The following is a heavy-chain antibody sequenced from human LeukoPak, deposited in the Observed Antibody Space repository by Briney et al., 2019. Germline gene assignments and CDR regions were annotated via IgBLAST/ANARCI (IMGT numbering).Heavy chain of an antibody. D-gene: IGHD5-24*01. CDR1: GFTFSSYS. CDR2: ISSSSSYI. J-gene: IGHJ4*02. V-gene: IGHV3-21*01. CDR3: ARVADGDKYGGRDY. Sequence: GGSLRLSCAASGFTFSSYSMNWVRQAPGKGLEWVSSISSSSSYIYYADSVKGRFTISRDNAKDTLYLQMNSLRVGDTAVYYCARVADGDKYGGRDYWGQGALVIVSS.